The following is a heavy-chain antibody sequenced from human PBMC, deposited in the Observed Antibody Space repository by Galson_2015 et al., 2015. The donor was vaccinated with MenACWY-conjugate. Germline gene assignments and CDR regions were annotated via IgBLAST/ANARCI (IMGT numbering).Heavy chain of an antibody. CDR3: ARAGSYRFEI. CDR2: INTDGTTT. V-gene: IGHV3-74*01. D-gene: IGHD3-10*01. CDR1: GFTFSSYW. Sequence: SLRLSCAASGFTFSSYWLHWVRQAPGKGLVWVSRINTDGTTTNYADFVEGRFTISRDNAKNTAFLQMNSLRAEDTAVYDCARAGSYRFEIWGQGTMVTVSS. J-gene: IGHJ3*02.